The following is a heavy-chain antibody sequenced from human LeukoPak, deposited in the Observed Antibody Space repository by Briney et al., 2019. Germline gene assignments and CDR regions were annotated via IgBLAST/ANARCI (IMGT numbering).Heavy chain of an antibody. CDR2: VSRSGGGT. J-gene: IGHJ4*02. D-gene: IGHD3-22*01. V-gene: IGHV3-23*01. CDR3: TRDSSGYAEFDY. CDR1: GFTFSSYA. Sequence: GGSLRLSCAASGFTFSSYAMTWVRQAPGKGLEWVSAVSRSGGGTYYSDSVKGRFTISRDNSKNTLYLQMNSLRAEDTAVYYCTRDSSGYAEFDYWGQGPLVTVSS.